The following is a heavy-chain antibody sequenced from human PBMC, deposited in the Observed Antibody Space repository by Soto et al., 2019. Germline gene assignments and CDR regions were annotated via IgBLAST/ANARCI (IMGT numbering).Heavy chain of an antibody. CDR3: APRRGDLLTGHYYFDF. CDR1: GFSLNTRGVG. V-gene: IGHV2-5*02. CDR2: ISWDGEK. J-gene: IGHJ4*02. Sequence: QITLKESGPTLVKPTQTLTLTCTFSGFSLNTRGVGVGWIRQPPGKALEWLALISWDGEKRYRPSLKTRLTVTKDTSENQVVLTMTTMDPVDTATYYCAPRRGDLLTGHYYFDFWGQGTLVTVSS. D-gene: IGHD3-9*01.